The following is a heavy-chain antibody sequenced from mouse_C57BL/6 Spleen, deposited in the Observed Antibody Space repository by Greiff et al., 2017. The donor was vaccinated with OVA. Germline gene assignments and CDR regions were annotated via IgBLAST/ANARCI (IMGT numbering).Heavy chain of an antibody. Sequence: QVQLKESGPELVKPGASVKISCKASGYTFTDYYINWVKQRPGQGLEWIGWIFPGSGSTYYNEKFKGKATLTVDKSSSTAYMLLSSLTSEDSAVYFCARSYTTVVATDYAMDYWGQGTSVTVSS. CDR1: GYTFTDYY. J-gene: IGHJ4*01. D-gene: IGHD1-1*01. CDR3: ARSYTTVVATDYAMDY. V-gene: IGHV1-75*01. CDR2: IFPGSGST.